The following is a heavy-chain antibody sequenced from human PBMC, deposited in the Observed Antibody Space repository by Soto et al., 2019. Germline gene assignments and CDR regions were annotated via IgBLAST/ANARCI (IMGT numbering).Heavy chain of an antibody. Sequence: SETLSLTCTVSGDSISSGDYYWSWIRQSPEKGLEWIGYIYYIGNTYYNPSLESRVTLSVDTSKNRFSLKLNSVTAADTAVYFCAPFDATGHKYWGPGTLVTVSS. CDR1: GDSISSGDYY. V-gene: IGHV4-30-4*01. CDR3: APFDATGHKY. CDR2: IYYIGNT. D-gene: IGHD2-15*01. J-gene: IGHJ4*02.